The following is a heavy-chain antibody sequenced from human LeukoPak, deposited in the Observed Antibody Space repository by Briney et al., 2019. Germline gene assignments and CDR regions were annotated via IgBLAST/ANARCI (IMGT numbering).Heavy chain of an antibody. J-gene: IGHJ3*02. CDR2: INHSGRT. D-gene: IGHD3-9*01. Sequence: SETLFLTCAGYGGSFSGYYWSGIRQPPGKGLEWIGAINHSGRTNYNPSLKSRVTISVDTYKNQFSLKLSSVTAADTAVYFFFQAENGIRDFDSGAAFDIWGQGTMVTVSS. V-gene: IGHV4-34*01. CDR3: FQAENGIRDFDSGAAFDI. CDR1: GGSFSGYY.